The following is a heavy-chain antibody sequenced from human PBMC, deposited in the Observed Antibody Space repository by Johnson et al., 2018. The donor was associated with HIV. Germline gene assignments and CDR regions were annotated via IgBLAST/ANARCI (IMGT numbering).Heavy chain of an antibody. J-gene: IGHJ3*02. CDR1: GFTFSDYY. Sequence: QVQLVESGGGLVKPGGSLRLSCAASGFTFSDYYMSWIRQAPGKGLEWVSYISSSDGAIWYADSVKGRFTVSRDNAKNSFYLQMNSLKTEDTAVYYCAKDKAVVTALYDAFDIWGQGTMVTVSS. CDR3: AKDKAVVTALYDAFDI. V-gene: IGHV3-11*04. D-gene: IGHD2-21*02. CDR2: ISSSDGAI.